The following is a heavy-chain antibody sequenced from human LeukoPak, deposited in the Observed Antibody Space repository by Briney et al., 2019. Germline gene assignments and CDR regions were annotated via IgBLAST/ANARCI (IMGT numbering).Heavy chain of an antibody. Sequence: PGRSLRLSCAASGFTFSSYAMHWVRQAPGKGLEWVAVISYDGSNKYYADSVKGRFTISRDNSKNTLYLQMNSLRAEDTAVYYCAKSYAAIDMVRGVIIPDYWGQGTLVTVSS. V-gene: IGHV3-30-3*02. CDR3: AKSYAAIDMVRGVIIPDY. J-gene: IGHJ4*02. CDR2: ISYDGSNK. D-gene: IGHD3-10*01. CDR1: GFTFSSYA.